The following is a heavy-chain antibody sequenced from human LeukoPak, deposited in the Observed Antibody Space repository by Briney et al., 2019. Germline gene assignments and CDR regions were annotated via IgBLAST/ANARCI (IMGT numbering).Heavy chain of an antibody. D-gene: IGHD6-19*01. CDR3: AGATKWLAHDF. V-gene: IGHV3-23*01. J-gene: IGHJ4*02. CDR2: ISGSGDST. Sequence: GGSLRLSCAASGFTFSSYAMNWVRQAPGKGLEWVSTISGSGDSTYYADSVKGRFTISRDNSKNTLLLQMNSLRAEDTAVYYCAGATKWLAHDFWGQGTLVTVSS. CDR1: GFTFSSYA.